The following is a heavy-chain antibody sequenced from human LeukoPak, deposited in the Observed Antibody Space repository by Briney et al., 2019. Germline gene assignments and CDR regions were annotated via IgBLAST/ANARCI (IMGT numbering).Heavy chain of an antibody. J-gene: IGHJ6*03. CDR1: GGSISSSSYY. CDR2: IYYSGST. D-gene: IGHD5-12*01. Sequence: SETLSLTCTVSGGSISSSSYYWGWIRQPPGKGLEWIGSIYYSGSTYYNPSLKSRVTISVDTPKNQFSLKLSSVTAADTAVYYCARDGYSGYEDYYYMDVWGKGTTVTVSS. CDR3: ARDGYSGYEDYYYMDV. V-gene: IGHV4-39*07.